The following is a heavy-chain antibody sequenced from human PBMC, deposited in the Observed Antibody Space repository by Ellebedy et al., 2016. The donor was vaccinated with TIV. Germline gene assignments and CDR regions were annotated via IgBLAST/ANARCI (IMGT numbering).Heavy chain of an antibody. CDR3: ADIRQYYGMDV. Sequence: GESLKISCAASGFTFSSYTMSWVRQAPGKGLEWVSSISVSGGGTYYADSVKGRFTISRDNSKNTLYLQMHSLRAEDTAVYYCADIRQYYGMDVWGQGTTVTVSS. CDR1: GFTFSSYT. J-gene: IGHJ6*02. V-gene: IGHV3-23*01. CDR2: ISVSGGGT.